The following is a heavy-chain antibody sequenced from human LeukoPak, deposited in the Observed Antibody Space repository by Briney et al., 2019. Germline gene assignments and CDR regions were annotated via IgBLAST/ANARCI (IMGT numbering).Heavy chain of an antibody. J-gene: IGHJ4*02. Sequence: GGSLRLSCAASGFTFSSYWMTWVRQAPGKGLEWVANIKGDGSGKYYVDSVKGRFTISRNNAKNSVYLQMNSLRAEDTALYYCARGRGVNYWGQGTLVTVSS. V-gene: IGHV3-7*01. CDR2: IKGDGSGK. CDR3: ARGRGVNY. CDR1: GFTFSSYW.